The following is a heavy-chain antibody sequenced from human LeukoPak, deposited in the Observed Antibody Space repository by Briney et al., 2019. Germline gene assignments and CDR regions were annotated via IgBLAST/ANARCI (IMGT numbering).Heavy chain of an antibody. V-gene: IGHV4-59*01. Sequence: PSETLSLTCTVSGGSISSYYWSWIRQPPGKGLEWIGYIYYSGSTNYNPSLKSRVTISVDTSKNQFSLKLSFVTAADTAVYYCARVSGYYYDSSVFDYWGQGTLVTVSS. J-gene: IGHJ4*02. CDR1: GGSISSYY. CDR2: IYYSGST. CDR3: ARVSGYYYDSSVFDY. D-gene: IGHD3-22*01.